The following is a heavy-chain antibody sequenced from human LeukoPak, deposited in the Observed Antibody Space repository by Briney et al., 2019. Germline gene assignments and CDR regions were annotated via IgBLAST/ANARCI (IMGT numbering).Heavy chain of an antibody. J-gene: IGHJ4*02. V-gene: IGHV3-23*01. D-gene: IGHD5-12*01. CDR3: ARVEASGYDYGAFDY. CDR2: ISGSTLST. Sequence: GTLRLSCAASGFTFTDYGMTWVRQAPGKGLEWVSSISGSTLSTYYADSVKGRFTISRDNSKNIVYLQMNSLRAEDTAVYYCARVEASGYDYGAFDYWGQGTLVTVSS. CDR1: GFTFTDYG.